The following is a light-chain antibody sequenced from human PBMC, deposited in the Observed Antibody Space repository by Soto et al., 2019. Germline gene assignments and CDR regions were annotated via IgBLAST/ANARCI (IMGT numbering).Light chain of an antibody. V-gene: IGKV2-24*01. J-gene: IGKJ3*01. CDR1: QSLVHTDGITY. CDR2: RVS. CDR3: MQNTLFPQT. Sequence: DIVMTQTPLSSPVTLGQPASIFCTSSQSLVHTDGITYLSWLHQRPGQPPRFPINRVSERFSGVPDRFSGSGPGTSFTLKISPVEPEDAGMYYCMQNTLFPQTVGPGT.